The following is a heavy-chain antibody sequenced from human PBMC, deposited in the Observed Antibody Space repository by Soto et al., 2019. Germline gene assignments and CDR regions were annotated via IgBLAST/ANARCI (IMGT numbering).Heavy chain of an antibody. D-gene: IGHD2-15*01. Sequence: GASVKVSCKPSGYTFVSFGIGWVRQAPGQGLEWMGWITPHNGDTNYAQKLQGRVTLTTDTSTSTAYMEVRSLRSDDTAVYYCARLASCSGGIGYPRPHDYWGQGTLVIVSS. V-gene: IGHV1-18*01. CDR2: ITPHNGDT. CDR1: GYTFVSFG. CDR3: ARLASCSGGIGYPRPHDY. J-gene: IGHJ4*02.